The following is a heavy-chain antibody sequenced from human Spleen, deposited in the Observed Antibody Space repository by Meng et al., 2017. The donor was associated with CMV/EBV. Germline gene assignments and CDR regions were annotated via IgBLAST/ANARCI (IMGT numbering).Heavy chain of an antibody. CDR2: ISSGGTT. CDR1: GFTVSHNY. J-gene: IGHJ4*02. Sequence: GESLKISCAASGFTVSHNYIYWVRQAPGKGLEWVSHISSGGTTYFADSVKGRFAISRDDSKNTVYLQMNSLRAEDTAVYYCARGVDYWGQGTLVTVSS. V-gene: IGHV3-66*01. CDR3: ARGVDY.